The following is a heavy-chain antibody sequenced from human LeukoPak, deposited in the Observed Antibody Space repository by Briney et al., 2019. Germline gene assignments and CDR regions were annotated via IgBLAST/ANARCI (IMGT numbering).Heavy chain of an antibody. CDR3: ARARYDFWSGYYYYYGMDV. D-gene: IGHD3-3*01. J-gene: IGHJ6*02. V-gene: IGHV4-34*01. CDR1: GGSFSGYY. CDR2: INHSGST. Sequence: SETLSLTCAVYGGSFSGYYWSWIRQPPGKGLEWIGEINHSGSTNYNPSLKSRVTISVDTSKNQFSLKLSSVTAADTAVYYCARARYDFWSGYYYYYGMDVWGQGTTVTVSS.